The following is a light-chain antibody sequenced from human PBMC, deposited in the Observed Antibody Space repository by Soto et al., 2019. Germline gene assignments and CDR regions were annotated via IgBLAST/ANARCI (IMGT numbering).Light chain of an antibody. Sequence: EIVLTQSPGTLSLSPGEGATLSCRASQSVSRSYLAWYQQNPGQAPRLLIYGASTRATDIPDRFSGSGSGTDFTLTIGRLEPEDFAVYYCQQYGSSPSTFGQGTRLEIK. J-gene: IGKJ5*01. V-gene: IGKV3-20*01. CDR3: QQYGSSPST. CDR2: GAS. CDR1: QSVSRSY.